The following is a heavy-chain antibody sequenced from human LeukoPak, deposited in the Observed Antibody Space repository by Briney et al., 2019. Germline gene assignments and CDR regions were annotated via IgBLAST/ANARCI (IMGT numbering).Heavy chain of an antibody. J-gene: IGHJ6*02. CDR3: AKDGHSSSWYSYYYYYYGMDV. V-gene: IGHV3-7*01. D-gene: IGHD6-13*01. CDR1: GFTFSSYW. Sequence: GGSPRLSCAASGFTFSSYWMSWVRQAPGKGLEWVANIKQDGSEKYYVDSVKGRFTISRDNAKNSLYLQMNSLRAEDTAVYYCAKDGHSSSWYSYYYYYYGMDVWGQGTTVTVSS. CDR2: IKQDGSEK.